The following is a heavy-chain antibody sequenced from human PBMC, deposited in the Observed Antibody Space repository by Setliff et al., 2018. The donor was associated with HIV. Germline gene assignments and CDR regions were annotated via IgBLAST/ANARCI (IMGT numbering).Heavy chain of an antibody. Sequence: SETLSLTCIVSGGSVNNFYWTWIRQSPTRGLEWLGYVYSTRSSDYNPSLKGRVAMSLDTSKNQVSLTLRSVTAADTALYYYATRKETSAYQNHYYFDNWGRGTRVTVS. CDR1: GGSVNNFY. D-gene: IGHD3-22*01. CDR3: ATRKETSAYQNHYYFDN. J-gene: IGHJ4*02. CDR2: VYSTRSS. V-gene: IGHV4-59*08.